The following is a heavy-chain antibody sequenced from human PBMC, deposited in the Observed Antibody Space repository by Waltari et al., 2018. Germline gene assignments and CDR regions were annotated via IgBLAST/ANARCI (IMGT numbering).Heavy chain of an antibody. J-gene: IGHJ5*02. Sequence: QVQLVQSGAEVKKPGSSVKVSCKASGGTFSSYAISWVRQAPGQGLEWSGGIIPILGTANYAKKVQGRVTMTADESTSTAYMELSSLRSEDTAVYYCAKRETTVMGFDPWGQGTLVTVSS. CDR1: GGTFSSYA. CDR2: IIPILGTA. V-gene: IGHV1-69*12. CDR3: AKRETTVMGFDP. D-gene: IGHD4-4*01.